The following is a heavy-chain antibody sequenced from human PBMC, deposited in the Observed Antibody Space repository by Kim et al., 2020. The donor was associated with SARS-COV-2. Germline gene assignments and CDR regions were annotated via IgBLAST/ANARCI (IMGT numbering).Heavy chain of an antibody. J-gene: IGHJ4*02. Sequence: NYNPSLKSRVTISVDTSKNQFSLKLSSVTAADTAVYYCASSPMTHYDILPWGQGTLVTVSS. D-gene: IGHD3-9*01. CDR3: ASSPMTHYDILP. V-gene: IGHV4-34*01.